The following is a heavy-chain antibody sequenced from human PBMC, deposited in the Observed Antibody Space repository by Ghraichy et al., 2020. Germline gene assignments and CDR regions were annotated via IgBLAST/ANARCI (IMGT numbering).Heavy chain of an antibody. CDR2: IYYSGST. CDR1: GGSISSSTYY. D-gene: IGHD1-1*01. CDR3: ARYSSWNRANFDY. J-gene: IGHJ4*02. V-gene: IGHV4-39*01. Sequence: SCTVSGGSISSSTYYWGWIRQPPGKGLEWIGSIYYSGSTYYNPSLKSRVTISGDTSKNQFSLKLSSVTAADTAVYYCARYSSWNRANFDYWGQGTLVTVSS.